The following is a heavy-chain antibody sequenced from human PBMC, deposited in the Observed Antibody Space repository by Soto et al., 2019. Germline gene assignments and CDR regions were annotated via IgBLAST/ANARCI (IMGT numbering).Heavy chain of an antibody. J-gene: IGHJ4*02. D-gene: IGHD3-3*01. CDR1: GFTFGDYA. CDR3: TRVGYYDFWSGYYPGY. V-gene: IGHV3-49*03. CDR2: IRSKAYGGTT. Sequence: GGSLRLSCTASGFTFGDYAMSWFRQAPGKGLEWVGFIRSKAYGGTTEYAASVKGRFTISRDDSKSIAYLQMNSLKTEDTAVYYCTRVGYYDFWSGYYPGYWGQGSLVTVSS.